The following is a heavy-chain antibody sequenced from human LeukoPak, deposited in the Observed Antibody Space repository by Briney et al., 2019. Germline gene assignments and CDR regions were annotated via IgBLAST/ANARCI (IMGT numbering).Heavy chain of an antibody. Sequence: GGSLRLSCAASGFTFSSYGMHWVRQAPGKGLEWVAVIWYDGSNKYYADSVKGRFTISRDNSKNTLYLQMNSLRAEDTAVYYCARDLSDWDPYYYYGMDVWGQGTTVTVSS. D-gene: IGHD3/OR15-3a*01. V-gene: IGHV3-33*01. CDR3: ARDLSDWDPYYYYGMDV. CDR2: IWYDGSNK. CDR1: GFTFSSYG. J-gene: IGHJ6*02.